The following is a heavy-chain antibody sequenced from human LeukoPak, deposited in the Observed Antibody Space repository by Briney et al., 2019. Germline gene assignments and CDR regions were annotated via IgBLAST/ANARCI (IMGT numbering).Heavy chain of an antibody. CDR1: GRTFISYV. J-gene: IGHJ4*02. CDR2: IIPYFATT. D-gene: IGHD7-27*01. V-gene: IGHV1-69*01. CDR3: VHWGFGRSASSTDY. Sequence: GASVTVSCTPSGRTFISYVFSWVREAPGQGLESLGEIIPYFATTNYATKFQGRLTITADESSSTAFMELRNLRSDDTAIYYCVHWGFGRSASSTDYWGQGTLITVSS.